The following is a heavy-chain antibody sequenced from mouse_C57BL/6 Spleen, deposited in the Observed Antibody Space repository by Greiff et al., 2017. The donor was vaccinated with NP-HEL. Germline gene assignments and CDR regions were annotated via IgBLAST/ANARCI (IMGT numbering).Heavy chain of an antibody. CDR1: GYAFSSSW. Sequence: QVQLQQSGPELVKPGASVKISCKASGYAFSSSWMNWVKQRPGKGLEWIGRLYPGDGDTKYNGKFKGKATLTADKSSSTAYMQLSSLTSEDSAVYFCARKDYYGSPYAMDYWGQGTSVTVSS. CDR2: LYPGDGDT. CDR3: ARKDYYGSPYAMDY. J-gene: IGHJ4*01. D-gene: IGHD1-1*01. V-gene: IGHV1-82*01.